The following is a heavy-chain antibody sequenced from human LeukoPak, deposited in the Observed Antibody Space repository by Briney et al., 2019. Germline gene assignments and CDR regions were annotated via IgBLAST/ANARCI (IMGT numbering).Heavy chain of an antibody. Sequence: SQTLSLTCTVSGGSISSGGYYWSWIRQHPGKGLEWIVYSYYSGSSYYNPSLKSRITIAVDTSKNQFSLKLSSVTAADTAVYYCASASRSGGSFNWFDPWGQGTLVTVSS. CDR1: GGSISSGGYY. J-gene: IGHJ5*02. CDR2: SYYSGSS. V-gene: IGHV4-31*03. CDR3: ASASRSGGSFNWFDP. D-gene: IGHD2-15*01.